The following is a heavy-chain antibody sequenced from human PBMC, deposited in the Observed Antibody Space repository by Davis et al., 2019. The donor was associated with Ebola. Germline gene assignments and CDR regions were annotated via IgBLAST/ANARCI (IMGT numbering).Heavy chain of an antibody. CDR1: GFTFSSYG. Sequence: SLKISCAASGFTFSSYGMHWVRQAPGKGLEWVAVIWYDGSNKYYADSVKGRFTISRDNSKNTLYLQMNSLRAEDTAVYYCARDEFMYYYYGMDVWGQGTTVTVSS. CDR2: IWYDGSNK. V-gene: IGHV3-33*01. J-gene: IGHJ6*02. CDR3: ARDEFMYYYYGMDV. D-gene: IGHD3-10*01.